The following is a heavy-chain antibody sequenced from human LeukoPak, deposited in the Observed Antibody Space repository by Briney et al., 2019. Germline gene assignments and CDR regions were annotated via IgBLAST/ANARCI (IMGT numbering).Heavy chain of an antibody. D-gene: IGHD6-19*01. V-gene: IGHV1-8*01. Sequence: ASVKVSCKASGYTFTSYDINWVRQATGQGLEWMGWVNPNSGNTGYAQKFQGRVTMTRNTSISTAYMELSSLRSEDTAVYYCARGLGYSSGWDIDYWGQGTLVTVSS. J-gene: IGHJ4*02. CDR1: GYTFTSYD. CDR3: ARGLGYSSGWDIDY. CDR2: VNPNSGNT.